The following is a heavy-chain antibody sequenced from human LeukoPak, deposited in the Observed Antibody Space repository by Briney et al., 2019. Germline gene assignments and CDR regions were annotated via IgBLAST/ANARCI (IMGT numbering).Heavy chain of an antibody. Sequence: SETLSLTCSVPGGSVSSGGYYWSWIRQPPGKGLEWLGYIYYNGNTNYNPSLKSRVTISVDTSKNQFSLKLSSVTAADTAVYYCAREPLRAESRWFDPWGQGILATVSS. J-gene: IGHJ5*02. CDR2: IYYNGNT. V-gene: IGHV4-61*08. CDR3: AREPLRAESRWFDP. D-gene: IGHD1-26*01. CDR1: GGSVSSGGYY.